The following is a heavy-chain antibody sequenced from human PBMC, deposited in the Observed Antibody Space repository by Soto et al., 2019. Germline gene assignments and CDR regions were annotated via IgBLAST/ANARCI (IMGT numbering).Heavy chain of an antibody. J-gene: IGHJ4*02. CDR2: INPSGST. CDR1: GGSFSGYY. V-gene: IGHV4-34*01. CDR3: ARLRVAATRTKDF. Sequence: SETRSLTCAVYGGSFSGYYWSWSRQPPGKGLEWIGEINPSGSTKFNASLESRVTISVDNSKNQLSLKLNSVTAADTAVYYCARLRVAATRTKDFWGQGTLVTVSS. D-gene: IGHD6-19*01.